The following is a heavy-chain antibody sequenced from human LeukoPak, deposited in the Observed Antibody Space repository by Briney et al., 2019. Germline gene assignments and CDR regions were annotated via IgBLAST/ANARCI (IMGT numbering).Heavy chain of an antibody. CDR1: GFTFSSYW. V-gene: IGHV3-74*01. J-gene: IGHJ4*02. D-gene: IGHD3-10*01. CDR2: INTDGSST. Sequence: GGSLRLSCAASGFTFSSYWMHWVRQTPGKGLLWVSRINTDGSSTIYADSVKGRFTISRDTAKHTLYLQMNSLRVEDTAVYYCIRDPYGPDYWGQGTLVTVSS. CDR3: IRDPYGPDY.